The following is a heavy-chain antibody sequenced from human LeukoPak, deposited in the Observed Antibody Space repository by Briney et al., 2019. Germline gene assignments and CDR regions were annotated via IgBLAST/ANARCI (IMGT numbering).Heavy chain of an antibody. CDR3: ASLHQVRLNAAFDI. D-gene: IGHD2-2*01. V-gene: IGHV4-34*01. Sequence: PSETLSLTCVVYGGSFSDYYWSWVRQPPGKGLEWIGEINHSGTTTYNPSLKSRVVISLDTSNNLFSLKMNSVTAADTAVYYCASLHQVRLNAAFDIWDQGTMVTVSS. CDR2: INHSGTT. J-gene: IGHJ3*02. CDR1: GGSFSDYY.